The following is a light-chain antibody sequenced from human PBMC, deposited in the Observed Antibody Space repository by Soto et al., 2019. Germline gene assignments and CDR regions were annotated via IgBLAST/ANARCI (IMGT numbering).Light chain of an antibody. CDR2: EVI. J-gene: IGLJ2*01. Sequence: HSVLTQPASVSGSPGQSITISCTGTSSDIGGYDYVSWYRQHPGKAPKLLIYEVIHRPSGVSNRFSGSKSGNTASLTISGLQADDEADYYCSSYTSRSIVVFGGGTKLTVL. CDR3: SSYTSRSIVV. CDR1: SSDIGGYDY. V-gene: IGLV2-14*01.